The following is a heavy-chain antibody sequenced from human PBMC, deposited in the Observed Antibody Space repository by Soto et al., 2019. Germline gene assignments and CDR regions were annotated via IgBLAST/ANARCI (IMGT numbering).Heavy chain of an antibody. CDR1: GGTFSSYA. J-gene: IGHJ4*02. Sequence: ASVKVSCKASGGTFSSYAISWVRQAPGQGLEWMGGIIPILGTANYAQKFQGRVTITADESTSTAYMELSSLRSEDTAVYYCASGARGYNYGYHFDYWGQGTLVTVSS. CDR3: ASGARGYNYGYHFDY. CDR2: IIPILGTA. V-gene: IGHV1-69*13. D-gene: IGHD5-18*01.